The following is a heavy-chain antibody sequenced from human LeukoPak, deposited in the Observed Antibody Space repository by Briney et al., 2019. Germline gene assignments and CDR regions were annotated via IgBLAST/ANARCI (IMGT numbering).Heavy chain of an antibody. CDR2: ISSSSSYI. CDR1: GFTFSSYS. Sequence: GGSLRLSCAASGFTFSSYSMNWVRQAPGKGLEWVSSISSSSSYIYYADSVKGRFTISRDNAKNSLYLQMNRLRAEDTAVYYCARDLAPTRHIVVVPAALNNWGQGTLVTVSS. J-gene: IGHJ4*02. V-gene: IGHV3-21*01. D-gene: IGHD2-2*01. CDR3: ARDLAPTRHIVVVPAALNN.